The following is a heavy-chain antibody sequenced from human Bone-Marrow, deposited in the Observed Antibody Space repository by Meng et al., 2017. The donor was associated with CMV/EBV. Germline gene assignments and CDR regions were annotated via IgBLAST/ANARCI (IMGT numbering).Heavy chain of an antibody. Sequence: SETLSLTCTVSGGSVSSGSYYWSWIRQPPGKGLEWIGYIYYSGSTNYNPSLKSRVTISVDTSKNHFSLKLSSVTAADTAVYYCARAPDFWSGYYRGKYDYWGQGKLVNVAS. CDR3: ARAPDFWSGYYRGKYDY. D-gene: IGHD3-3*01. CDR2: IYYSGST. V-gene: IGHV4-61*03. J-gene: IGHJ4*02. CDR1: GGSVSSGSYY.